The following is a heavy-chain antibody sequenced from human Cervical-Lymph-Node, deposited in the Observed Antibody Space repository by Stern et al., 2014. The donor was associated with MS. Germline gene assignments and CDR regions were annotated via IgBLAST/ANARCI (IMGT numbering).Heavy chain of an antibody. V-gene: IGHV1-46*01. CDR2: INPSGDSA. D-gene: IGHD3/OR15-3a*01. CDR1: GYSFTSHY. Sequence: DQLVESGAEVKKPGASVKVSCKASGYSFTSHYMHWVRQAPGQGLEWVGIINPSGDSASYAQKLQGRVNMTRDTSTSTVYMELSSLRSEDTAVYYCASGTGSKRPTGNYWGQGTLVTVSS. CDR3: ASGTGSKRPTGNY. J-gene: IGHJ4*02.